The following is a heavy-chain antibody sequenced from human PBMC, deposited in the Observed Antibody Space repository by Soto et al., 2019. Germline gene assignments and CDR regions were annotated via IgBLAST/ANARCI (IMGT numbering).Heavy chain of an antibody. CDR3: ARDGGGYCSGGSCYRGYYYYGMDV. V-gene: IGHV3-33*01. CDR2: IWYDGSNK. Sequence: QVQLVEYGGGVVQPGRSLRLSCAASGFTFSSYGMHWVRQAPGKGLEWVAVIWYDGSNKYYADSVKGRFTISRDNSKNTLYLQMNSLRAEDTAVYYCARDGGGYCSGGSCYRGYYYYGMDVWGQGTTVTVSS. CDR1: GFTFSSYG. J-gene: IGHJ6*02. D-gene: IGHD2-15*01.